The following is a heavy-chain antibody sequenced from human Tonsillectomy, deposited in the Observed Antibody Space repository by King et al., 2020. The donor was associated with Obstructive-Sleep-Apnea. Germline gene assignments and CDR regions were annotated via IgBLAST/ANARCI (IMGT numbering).Heavy chain of an antibody. CDR2: ILYDGSNT. CDR1: GYTISNYG. J-gene: IGHJ4*02. CDR3: ASPDGSGSHPPYYDY. D-gene: IGHD3-10*01. V-gene: IGHV3-30*03. Sequence: VQLVESGGGVVQPGRSLRLSCAASGYTISNYGMHWVRQAPGKGLEWVAIILYDGSNTYYADSVKGRFSISRDNSKNTLNLQMNSLRSEDTAVYYCASPDGSGSHPPYYDYWGQGTLVTVSS.